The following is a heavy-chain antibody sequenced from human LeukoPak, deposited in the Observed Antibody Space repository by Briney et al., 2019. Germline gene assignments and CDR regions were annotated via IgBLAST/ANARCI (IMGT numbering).Heavy chain of an antibody. CDR1: GYTFSSYY. J-gene: IGHJ4*02. D-gene: IGHD2-15*01. Sequence: ASVKVSCKASGYTFSSYYMHWVRQAPGQGLEWMVIINPSGGSTSYAQKFQGRVTMTRDMSTSTVYMELSSLRSEDTAVSYCARGALGCCSGGSGYRLDYWGQGTLVTVSS. CDR2: INPSGGST. V-gene: IGHV1-46*01. CDR3: ARGALGCCSGGSGYRLDY.